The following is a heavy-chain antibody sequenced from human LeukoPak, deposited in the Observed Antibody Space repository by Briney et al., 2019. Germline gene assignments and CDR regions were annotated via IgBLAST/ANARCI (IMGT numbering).Heavy chain of an antibody. J-gene: IGHJ4*02. D-gene: IGHD6-13*01. CDR3: AREALVRPYSGDWYWHLIS. CDR1: GLTFSSYW. CDR2: IKEDGSEK. Sequence: HSGGSLRLSCAASGLTFSSYWMSWVRQAPGKGLEWVANIKEDGSEKHYVDSVKGRFTISRDNAKNSLYLQMNSLRAEDTAVYYCAREALVRPYSGDWYWHLISWGQGTLVTVSS. V-gene: IGHV3-7*05.